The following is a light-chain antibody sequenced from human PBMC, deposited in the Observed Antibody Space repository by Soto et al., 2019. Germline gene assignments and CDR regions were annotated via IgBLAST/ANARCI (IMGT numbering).Light chain of an antibody. CDR3: SSYTSSSTLGV. Sequence: SALTQPASVSGSPGQSITISCTGTSSDVGGYNYVSWYQQHPGKAPKLMIYEVSNRPSGVSNRFSGSKSGNTASLTISGLQAEDEADYYCSSYTSSSTLGVFGTGTKSPS. CDR2: EVS. CDR1: SSDVGGYNY. J-gene: IGLJ1*01. V-gene: IGLV2-14*01.